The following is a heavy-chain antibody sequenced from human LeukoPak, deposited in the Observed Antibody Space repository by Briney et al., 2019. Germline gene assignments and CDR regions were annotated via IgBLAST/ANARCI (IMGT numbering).Heavy chain of an antibody. CDR3: ARPVDYGLAYDAFDT. Sequence: NTSETLSLTCTVSGGSIGTSHYYWGWLRQPPGKGLEWIGSIYFSGSTNYNPSLKSRVSISVDTSKNQFSLRLSSVTASDTAVYYCARPVDYGLAYDAFDTWGQGTMVTVSS. CDR1: GGSIGTSHYY. V-gene: IGHV4-39*01. D-gene: IGHD4-17*01. J-gene: IGHJ3*02. CDR2: IYFSGST.